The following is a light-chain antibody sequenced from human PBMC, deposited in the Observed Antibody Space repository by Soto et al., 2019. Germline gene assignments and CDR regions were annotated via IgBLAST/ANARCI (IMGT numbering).Light chain of an antibody. CDR3: QQDYTTPWT. CDR2: WAS. CDR1: QSVLYSSNNKNY. V-gene: IGKV4-1*01. Sequence: DIVMTQSPDSLAVSLGERATINCKSSQSVLYSSNNKNYLAWYQQKPGQPPKALIYWASTRESGVPDRFSGSGSGTDFALNISSLQAEDVAVYDCQQDYTTPWTFGQGTKVEIK. J-gene: IGKJ1*01.